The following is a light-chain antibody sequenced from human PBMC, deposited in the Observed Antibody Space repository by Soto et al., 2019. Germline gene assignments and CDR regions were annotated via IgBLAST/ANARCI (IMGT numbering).Light chain of an antibody. CDR3: GTWDSSLSVYV. CDR2: DNN. Sequence: QSVLTQPPSVSAAPGQKVTISCSGRSSNLGNNSVSWYQQLPGKAPKLLIYDNNKRPSGIPDRFSGSKSGTSATLGITGLQTGDEADYYCGTWDSSLSVYVFGPGTKLTVL. CDR1: SSNLGNNS. V-gene: IGLV1-51*01. J-gene: IGLJ1*01.